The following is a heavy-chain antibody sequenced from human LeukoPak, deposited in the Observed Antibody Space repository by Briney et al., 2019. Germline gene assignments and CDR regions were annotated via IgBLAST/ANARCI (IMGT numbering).Heavy chain of an antibody. J-gene: IGHJ5*02. Sequence: GGSLRLSCAASGFTFFSYTMNWVRQAPGKGLEWVSSISSSSSYIYYAGSVKGRFTISRDNAMNSLYLQMDSLRVEDTALYYCARSAAEQLVGGWFDPWGQGTLVTVSS. CDR2: ISSSSSYI. CDR1: GFTFFSYT. CDR3: ARSAAEQLVGGWFDP. V-gene: IGHV3-21*04. D-gene: IGHD6-6*01.